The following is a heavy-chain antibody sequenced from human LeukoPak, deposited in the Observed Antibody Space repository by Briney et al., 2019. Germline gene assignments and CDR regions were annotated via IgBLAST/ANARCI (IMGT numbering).Heavy chain of an antibody. CDR3: AREGVQTTVDAFDI. Sequence: PGGSLRLSCAASEFTLKIYPMHWVRQAPGKGLGWLSVISHGGSDKNNADSVKGRFIISRDNSKNTIYLQLNSLRPEDTAMYYCAREGVQTTVDAFDIWGLGTMVIVSS. CDR2: ISHGGSDK. CDR1: EFTLKIYP. D-gene: IGHD4-17*01. V-gene: IGHV3-30*04. J-gene: IGHJ3*02.